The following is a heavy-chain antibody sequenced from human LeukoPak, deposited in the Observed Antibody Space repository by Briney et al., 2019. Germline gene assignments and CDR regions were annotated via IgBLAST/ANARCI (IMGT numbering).Heavy chain of an antibody. D-gene: IGHD5-24*01. CDR2: FYTSGST. J-gene: IGHJ4*02. Sequence: GSLRLSCAASGFTFSDYYMSWIRQAPGKGLEWIGRFYTSGSTNYNPSLKSRVTISVDTSENQFSLKLSSVTAADTAVYYCARGRDGYNFLNRGEYYYFDYWGQGTLVTVSS. CDR1: GFTFSDYY. CDR3: ARGRDGYNFLNRGEYYYFDY. V-gene: IGHV4-4*08.